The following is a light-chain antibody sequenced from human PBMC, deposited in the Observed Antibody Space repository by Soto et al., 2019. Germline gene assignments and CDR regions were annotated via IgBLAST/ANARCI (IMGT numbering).Light chain of an antibody. J-gene: IGKJ5*01. CDR3: QQDYNLPIT. CDR2: GTS. CDR1: QSVGRN. V-gene: IGKV3-15*01. Sequence: EIVMTQSPVALSVSPGESAALSCRASQSVGRNFAWYQQRPGQAPRVLIYGTSTRATGVPARFSGSGSGTDFTLTISSLQSEDFAVYYCQQDYNLPITFGQGTRLEIK.